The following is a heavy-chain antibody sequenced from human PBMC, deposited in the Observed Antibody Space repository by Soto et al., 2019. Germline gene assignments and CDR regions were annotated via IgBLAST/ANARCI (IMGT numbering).Heavy chain of an antibody. Sequence: GGSLRLSCAASGFTFSSYGMHWVRQAPGKGLEWVAVIWSDGSNKYYADSVKGRFTISRDNSKNTLYLQMNSLGAEDTAGYDCARGPGTSTVMFDYWGQGALVTVSS. D-gene: IGHD4-17*01. CDR1: GFTFSSYG. CDR3: ARGPGTSTVMFDY. CDR2: IWSDGSNK. J-gene: IGHJ4*02. V-gene: IGHV3-33*01.